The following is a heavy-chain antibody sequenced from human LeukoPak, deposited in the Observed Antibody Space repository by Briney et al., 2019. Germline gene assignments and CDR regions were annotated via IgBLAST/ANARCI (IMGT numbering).Heavy chain of an antibody. CDR1: GGSISSYY. CDR2: IYTSGTI. CDR3: ASHSGGYVY. J-gene: IGHJ4*02. D-gene: IGHD5-12*01. V-gene: IGHV4-4*07. Sequence: ETLSLTCTVSGGSISSYYWSWIRQPAGTALERIGRIYTSGTITYNPSLKSRVTMSVDTSKNQFSLKLSSVTAADTAVYYCASHSGGYVYWGQGTLVTVSS.